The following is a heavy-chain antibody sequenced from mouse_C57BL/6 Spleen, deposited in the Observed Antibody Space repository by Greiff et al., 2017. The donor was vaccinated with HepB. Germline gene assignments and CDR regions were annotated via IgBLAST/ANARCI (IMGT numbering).Heavy chain of an antibody. J-gene: IGHJ3*01. CDR1: GYTFTDYY. D-gene: IGHD2-4*01. V-gene: IGHV1-76*01. CDR3: ARYDYGGAY. Sequence: VQLVESGAELVRPGASVKLSCKASGYTFTDYYINWVKQRPGQGLEWIARIYPGSGNTYYNEKFKGKATLTAEKSSSTAYMQLSSLTSEDSAVYFCARYDYGGAYWGQGTLVTVSA. CDR2: IYPGSGNT.